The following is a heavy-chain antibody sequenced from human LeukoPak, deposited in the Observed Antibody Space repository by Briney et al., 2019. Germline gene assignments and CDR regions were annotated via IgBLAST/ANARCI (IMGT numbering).Heavy chain of an antibody. CDR1: GGSISSGGYY. V-gene: IGHV4-31*03. CDR2: IYYSGST. CDR3: ARGNRAVAGTPFDY. D-gene: IGHD6-19*01. Sequence: SETLSLTCTVSGGSISSGGYYWSWIRQHPGKGLEWIGYIYYSGSTHYNPSLKSRVTISVDTSKNQFSLKLSSVTAADTAVYYCARGNRAVAGTPFDYWGQGTLVTVSS. J-gene: IGHJ4*02.